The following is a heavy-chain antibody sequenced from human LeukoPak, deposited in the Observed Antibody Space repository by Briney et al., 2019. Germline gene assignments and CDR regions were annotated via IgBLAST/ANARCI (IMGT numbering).Heavy chain of an antibody. CDR1: GFPFSGYW. CDR2: IKPDGSYT. D-gene: IGHD6-19*01. CDR3: ARDYSSVPEY. V-gene: IGHV3-74*01. J-gene: IGHJ4*02. Sequence: GGSLRLSGAASGFPFSGYWMYWLRQAPGKGMVWVSRIKPDGSYTSYADFVKGRFTTSRDNAKNTLYLQLSSLRAEDTAVYYCARDYSSVPEYWGQGTLVTVSS.